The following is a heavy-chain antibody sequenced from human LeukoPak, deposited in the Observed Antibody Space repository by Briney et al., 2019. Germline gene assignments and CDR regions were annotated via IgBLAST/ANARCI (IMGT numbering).Heavy chain of an antibody. CDR2: IRHNGSS. CDR1: GGSFRGYY. Sequence: KPSETLSLTCGVYGGSFRGYYWNWLRQPPGKGLEWIGQIRHNGSSDYNPSLRSRLAISVDTSKNQVSLRLSSVTAADTAVYYCTKTTRIVGGHNWFDPWGQGTLVIVSS. V-gene: IGHV4-34*01. J-gene: IGHJ5*02. D-gene: IGHD3-16*01. CDR3: TKTTRIVGGHNWFDP.